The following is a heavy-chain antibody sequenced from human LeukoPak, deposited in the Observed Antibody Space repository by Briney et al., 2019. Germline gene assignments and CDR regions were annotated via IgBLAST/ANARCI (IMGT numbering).Heavy chain of an antibody. CDR3: ARERSPKYFNL. J-gene: IGHJ2*01. V-gene: IGHV3-21*01. CDR2: ISSSSSYI. CDR1: GFTFSSYS. D-gene: IGHD3-3*01. Sequence: GGSLRLSCAASGFTFSSYSMNWVRQAPGKGLEWVSSISSSSSYIYYADSVKGRFTISRDNAKNSLYLQMNSLRAEDTAVYYCARERSPKYFNLWGRGTLVTVSS.